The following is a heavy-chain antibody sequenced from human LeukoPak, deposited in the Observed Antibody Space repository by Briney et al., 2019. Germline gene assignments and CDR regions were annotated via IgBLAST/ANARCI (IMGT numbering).Heavy chain of an antibody. V-gene: IGHV4-30-4*08. D-gene: IGHD3-3*01. Sequence: PSETLSLTCTVSGGSTSSGDYYWSWIRQPPGKGLEWSGFIYYSGSTYYNPSLKSRVTISVDMSKNQFSLKLSSVTAADTAVYYCARDYDFYWFDPWGQGTLVTVSS. J-gene: IGHJ5*02. CDR2: IYYSGST. CDR1: GGSTSSGDYY. CDR3: ARDYDFYWFDP.